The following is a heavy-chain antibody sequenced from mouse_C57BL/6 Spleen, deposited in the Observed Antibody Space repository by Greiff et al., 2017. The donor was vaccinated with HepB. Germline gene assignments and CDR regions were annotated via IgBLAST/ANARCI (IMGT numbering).Heavy chain of an antibody. CDR2: ISNGGGST. CDR3: ARGDSIYAMDY. J-gene: IGHJ4*01. Sequence: EVKLVESGGGLVQPGGSLKLSCAASGFTFSDYYMYWVRQTPEKRLEWVAYISNGGGSTYYPDTVKGRFTISRDNAKNTLYLQMSRLKSEDTAMYYCARGDSIYAMDYWGQGTSVTVSS. CDR1: GFTFSDYY. V-gene: IGHV5-12*01. D-gene: IGHD2-10*02.